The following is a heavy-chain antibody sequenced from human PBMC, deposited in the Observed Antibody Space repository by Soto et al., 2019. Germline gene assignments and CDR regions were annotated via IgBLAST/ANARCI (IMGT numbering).Heavy chain of an antibody. CDR2: IYHSGST. D-gene: IGHD5-18*01. Sequence: SETLSLTCAVSGGSISSGNWWSWVRQPPGKGLEWIGEIYHSGSTNYNPSLKSRVNISVDKSKNQFSLKLSSVTAADTAVYYCARDWGRRGYSYNGMDDWGQGTTVTVSS. J-gene: IGHJ6*02. CDR1: GGSISSGNW. CDR3: ARDWGRRGYSYNGMDD. V-gene: IGHV4-4*02.